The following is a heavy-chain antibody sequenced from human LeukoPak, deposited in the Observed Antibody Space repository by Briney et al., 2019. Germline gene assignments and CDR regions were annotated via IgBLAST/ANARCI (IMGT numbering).Heavy chain of an antibody. CDR3: ARKQYYDFWSGYYTRAFDI. V-gene: IGHV4-30-4*08. CDR1: GGSISSGDYY. D-gene: IGHD3-3*01. J-gene: IGHJ3*02. CDR2: IYYSGST. Sequence: SETLSLTCTVSGGSISSGDYYWSWIRQPPGKGLEWIGYIYYSGSTYYNPSLKSRVTISVDTSKNQFSLKLSSVTAADTAVYYCARKQYYDFWSGYYTRAFDIWGQGTMVTVSS.